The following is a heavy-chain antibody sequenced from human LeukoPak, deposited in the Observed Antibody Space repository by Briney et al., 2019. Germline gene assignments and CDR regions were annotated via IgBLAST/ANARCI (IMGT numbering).Heavy chain of an antibody. CDR3: ARDPFPGWFDP. D-gene: IGHD2-21*01. V-gene: IGHV1-3*01. Sequence: ASVKVSCKASGYTFTSYAMHWVRQAPGQRLEWMGWINAGNGNTKYSQNFQGRVTITRDTSASTAYMELSSLRSEDTAVYYCARDPFPGWFDPWGQGTLVTVSS. CDR2: INAGNGNT. J-gene: IGHJ5*02. CDR1: GYTFTSYA.